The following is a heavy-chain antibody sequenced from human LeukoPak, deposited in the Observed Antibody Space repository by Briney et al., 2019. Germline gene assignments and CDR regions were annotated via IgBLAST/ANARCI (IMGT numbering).Heavy chain of an antibody. D-gene: IGHD6-13*01. J-gene: IGHJ5*02. CDR1: GFTFDDYG. V-gene: IGHV3-20*04. CDR3: ARGYESGSWYGINKPEYNWFDP. CDR2: INWNGGST. Sequence: GGSLRLSCAASGFTFDDYGMSWVRQAPGKGLEWVSGINWNGGSTGYADSVKGRFTIPRDNAKNSLYLQMNSLRAEDTALYYCARGYESGSWYGINKPEYNWFDPWGQGTLVTVSS.